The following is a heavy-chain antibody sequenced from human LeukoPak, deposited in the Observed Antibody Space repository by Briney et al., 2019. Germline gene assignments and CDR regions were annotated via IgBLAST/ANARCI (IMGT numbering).Heavy chain of an antibody. J-gene: IGHJ4*02. V-gene: IGHV4-39*01. CDR1: GGSISNTNYY. CDR3: ARLARGILLPDY. CDR2: IDYSGST. D-gene: IGHD3-22*01. Sequence: SETLPLTCTVSGGSISNTNYYWGWTRQPPGKGLEWIGSIDYSGSTYYNPSLKSRVTISEDTSNRFSLILSSVTAADTAVYYCARLARGILLPDYWGQGTLVTVSS.